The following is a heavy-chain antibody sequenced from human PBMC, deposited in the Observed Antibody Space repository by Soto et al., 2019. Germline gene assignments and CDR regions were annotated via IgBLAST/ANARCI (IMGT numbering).Heavy chain of an antibody. Sequence: SQTLSLTCAISGDXVSSNSVVWNWIRQSPSGGLEWLGRTYYRSKWYSEYAISVQSRITVNADTSKNQVSLQLDSVTPDDTAVYYCARLIGKSWLDYWGQGTLVTVSS. CDR1: GDXVSSNSVV. D-gene: IGHD3-9*01. CDR3: ARLIGKSWLDY. CDR2: TYYRSKWYS. V-gene: IGHV6-1*01. J-gene: IGHJ4*02.